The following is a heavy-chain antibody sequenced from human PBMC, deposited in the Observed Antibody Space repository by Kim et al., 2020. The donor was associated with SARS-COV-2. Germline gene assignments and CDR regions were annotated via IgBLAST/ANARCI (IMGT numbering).Heavy chain of an antibody. D-gene: IGHD3-3*01. CDR2: IYYSGST. V-gene: IGHV4-39*01. J-gene: IGHJ4*02. Sequence: WGWIRQPQGKGLEWIGSIYYSGSTYYNPSLKSRVTISVDTSKNQFSLKLSSVTAADTAVYYCARLKGTSITIFGVVIMGYYFDYWGQGTLAT. CDR3: ARLKGTSITIFGVVIMGYYFDY.